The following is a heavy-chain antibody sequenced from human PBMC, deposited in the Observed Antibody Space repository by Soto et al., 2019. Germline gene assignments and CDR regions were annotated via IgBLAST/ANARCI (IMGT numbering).Heavy chain of an antibody. CDR1: GFTFSSYA. CDR2: ISSNGGST. D-gene: IGHD5-12*01. CDR3: ARGAEMATISGYYYYGMDV. Sequence: PGGSLRLSCAASGFTFSSYAMHWVRQAPGKGLEYVSAISSNGGSTYYANSVKGRFTISRDNSKNTLYLQMGSLRAEDMAVYYCARGAEMATISGYYYYGMDVWGQGTTVTVSS. V-gene: IGHV3-64*01. J-gene: IGHJ6*02.